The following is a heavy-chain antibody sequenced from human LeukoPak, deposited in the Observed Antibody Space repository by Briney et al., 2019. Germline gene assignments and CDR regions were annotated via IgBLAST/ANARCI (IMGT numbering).Heavy chain of an antibody. CDR1: AFTFSNYA. CDR2: ISYDGSNK. V-gene: IGHV3-30-3*01. Sequence: GGYLRLSCTASAFTFSNYAMHWVRQAPGKGLEWVVVISYDGSNKYYADSVKGRFTISRDNSKNTLYLQMNSLRAEDTAVYYCARDRVGATDYFDYWGQGTLVTVSS. CDR3: ARDRVGATDYFDY. D-gene: IGHD1-26*01. J-gene: IGHJ4*02.